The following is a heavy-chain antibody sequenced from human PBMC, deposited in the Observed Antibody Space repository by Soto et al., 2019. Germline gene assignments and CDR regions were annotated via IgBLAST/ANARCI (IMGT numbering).Heavy chain of an antibody. Sequence: ASVKVSCKASGGTFSSYAISWVRQAPGQGLEWMGGIIPIFGTANYAQKFQGRVTITADESTSTAYMELSSLRSEDTAVYYCAWPSIPFVLCYLAWSRYYGMDFLRQGTTVSVSS. CDR2: IIPIFGTA. V-gene: IGHV1-69*13. D-gene: IGHD3-3*01. CDR1: GGTFSSYA. J-gene: IGHJ6*02. CDR3: AWPSIPFVLCYLAWSRYYGMDF.